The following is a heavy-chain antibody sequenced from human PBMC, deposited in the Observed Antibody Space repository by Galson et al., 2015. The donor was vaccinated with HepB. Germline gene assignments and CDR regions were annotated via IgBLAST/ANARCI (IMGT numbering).Heavy chain of an antibody. Sequence: SLRLSCAASGFTFSSYWMHWVRQAPGKGLVWVSRINSDGSSTSYADSVKGRFTISRDNAKNTLYLQMNSLRAEDTAVYYCARVGVVPAAVPFDYWGQGTLVTVSS. CDR3: ARVGVVPAAVPFDY. D-gene: IGHD2-2*01. CDR1: GFTFSSYW. V-gene: IGHV3-74*01. CDR2: INSDGSST. J-gene: IGHJ4*02.